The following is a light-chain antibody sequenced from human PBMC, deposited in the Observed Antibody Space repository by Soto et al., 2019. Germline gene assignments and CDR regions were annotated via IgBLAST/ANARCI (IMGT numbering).Light chain of an antibody. Sequence: QAVVTQEPSLTVSPGRTVTLTCGSSTGAVTSGHYPYWFQQKPGQAPRTLIYDTRNKHSWTPARFSGSLLGGKAALTLSGAQPEDEADYYCFLVYSGGVVFGGGTQLTVL. CDR1: TGAVTSGHY. V-gene: IGLV7-46*01. CDR3: FLVYSGGVV. CDR2: DTR. J-gene: IGLJ2*01.